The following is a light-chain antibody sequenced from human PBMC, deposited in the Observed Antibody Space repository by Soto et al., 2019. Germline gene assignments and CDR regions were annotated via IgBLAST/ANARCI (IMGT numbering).Light chain of an antibody. V-gene: IGLV2-14*01. CDR3: SSFRRSNTPCV. CDR1: SSDIGDYNY. J-gene: IGLJ1*01. CDR2: DVS. Sequence: QSALTQPASVSGSPGQSITISCTGTSSDIGDYNYVSWYQQHPGKAPTLMIYDVSNRPSGVSNRFSGSKSGNTASLTISGLQAEEEADYYCSSFRRSNTPCVFGTGTKVTVL.